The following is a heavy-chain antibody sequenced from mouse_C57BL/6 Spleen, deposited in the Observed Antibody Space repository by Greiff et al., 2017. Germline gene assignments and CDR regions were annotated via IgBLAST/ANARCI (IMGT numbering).Heavy chain of an antibody. CDR1: GYTFTSYW. V-gene: IGHV1-61*01. CDR2: IYPSDSET. Sequence: QAQLKQPGAELVRPGSSVKLSCKASGYTFTSYWMDWVKQRPGQGLEWIGNIYPSDSETHYNQKFKDKATLTVDKSSSTAYMQLSSLTSEDSAVYYCARRHWDYFDYWGQGTTLTVSS. J-gene: IGHJ2*01. D-gene: IGHD4-1*01. CDR3: ARRHWDYFDY.